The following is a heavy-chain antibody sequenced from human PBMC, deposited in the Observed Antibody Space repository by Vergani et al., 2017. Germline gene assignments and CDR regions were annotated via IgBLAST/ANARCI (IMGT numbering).Heavy chain of an antibody. V-gene: IGHV4-34*01. CDR3: ARVNTETNGHLYYYYYMDV. CDR2: IDHTGRP. J-gene: IGHJ6*03. CDR1: GGSFTSYH. D-gene: IGHD4-11*01. Sequence: QVQLQQWGGGLLKPSETLSLTCVVNGGSFTSYHWTWIRQSLGEGLEWVGDIDHTGRPDYNPSLKIRLTMSVDKSRNQFSLTLNSVTATDTAIYFCARVNTETNGHLYYYYYMDVWGQGTAVTVS.